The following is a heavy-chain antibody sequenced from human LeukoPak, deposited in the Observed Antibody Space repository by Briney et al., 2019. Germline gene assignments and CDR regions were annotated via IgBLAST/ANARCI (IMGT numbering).Heavy chain of an antibody. Sequence: SVKVSCKASGGTFSGYAISWVRQAPGQGLEWTGGIIPIFGTANYAQKFQGRVTITTDESTSTAYMELSSLRSEDTAVYYCARAPYYYDSSGYSQGGYYYYYMDVWGKGTTVTVSS. D-gene: IGHD3-22*01. CDR1: GGTFSGYA. J-gene: IGHJ6*03. CDR3: ARAPYYYDSSGYSQGGYYYYYMDV. CDR2: IIPIFGTA. V-gene: IGHV1-69*05.